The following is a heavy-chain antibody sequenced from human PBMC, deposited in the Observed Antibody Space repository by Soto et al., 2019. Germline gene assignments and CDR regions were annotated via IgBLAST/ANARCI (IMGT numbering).Heavy chain of an antibody. CDR1: GYTFTIYG. CDR3: VVAAQPYYFDY. CDR2: ISAYNGNT. D-gene: IGHD2-15*01. V-gene: IGHV1-18*01. Sequence: GASVKVSCKASGYTFTIYGIIWVRQAPGQGLEWMGWISAYNGNTNYAQKLQGRVTMTTDTSTSTAYMELRSLRSDDTAVYYCVVAAQPYYFDYWGQGTLVTVSS. J-gene: IGHJ4*02.